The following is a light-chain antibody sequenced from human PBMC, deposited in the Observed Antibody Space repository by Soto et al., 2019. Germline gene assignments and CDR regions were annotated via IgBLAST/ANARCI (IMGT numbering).Light chain of an antibody. CDR2: AAY. V-gene: IGKV1-39*01. J-gene: IGKJ4*01. CDR1: QSISSY. Sequence: DIQMTQSPSSLSASVGDRITITCQASQSISSYLNWYQQKPGKAPKLLIYAAYSLQSGVQSRFSGSGSGTDFTLTISSLQPEDFATYYCKQSYSTPLTFGGGTKVDIK. CDR3: KQSYSTPLT.